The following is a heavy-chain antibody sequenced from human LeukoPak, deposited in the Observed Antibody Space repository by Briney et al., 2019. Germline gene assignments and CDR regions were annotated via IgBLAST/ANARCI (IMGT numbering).Heavy chain of an antibody. J-gene: IGHJ4*02. CDR1: GYTFTAYY. Sequence: GASVKVSCKASGYTFTAYYMHWVRQAPGQGLEWMGWINPNTGGTNYAQTFQGRVTISRDTSVQTAYMELRRLRSDDTAVYYCARVVGYGDYPFDYWGQGTLVTVSS. V-gene: IGHV1-2*02. D-gene: IGHD4-17*01. CDR2: INPNTGGT. CDR3: ARVVGYGDYPFDY.